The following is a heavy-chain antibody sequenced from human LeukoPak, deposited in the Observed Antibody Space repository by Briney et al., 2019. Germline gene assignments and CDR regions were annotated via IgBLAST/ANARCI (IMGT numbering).Heavy chain of an antibody. CDR2: IYYSGST. CDR1: GGSISGSGSSYY. Sequence: SSETLSLTCTVSGGSISGSGSSYYWVWIRQPPGKGLGWIGSIYYSGSTYYNPSLKSRVTISVDTSKNQFSLKLSSVTAADTAVYFCVRTPRYSGNYYNAFDIWGQGTTVTVSS. D-gene: IGHD1-26*01. J-gene: IGHJ3*02. CDR3: VRTPRYSGNYYNAFDI. V-gene: IGHV4-39*01.